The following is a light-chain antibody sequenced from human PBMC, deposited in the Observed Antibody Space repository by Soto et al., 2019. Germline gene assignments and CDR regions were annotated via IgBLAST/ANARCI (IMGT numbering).Light chain of an antibody. CDR1: ISDVDDYTF. CDR2: EVS. Sequence: QTALTQPPSSSGSPGDSLTISCTGTISDVDDYTFISWYRQDPGKAPKLLIYEVSKMPAAVSPRFSGSKSGNTAALTISKLQAEDEADYYCSSYVGPSYFFGSGTKVTVL. J-gene: IGLJ1*01. CDR3: SSYVGPSYF. V-gene: IGLV2-8*01.